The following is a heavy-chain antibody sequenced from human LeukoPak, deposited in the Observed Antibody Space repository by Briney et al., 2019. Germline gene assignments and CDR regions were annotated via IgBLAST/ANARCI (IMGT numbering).Heavy chain of an antibody. CDR2: KYYSGSA. V-gene: IGHV4-31*03. D-gene: IGHD2-21*01. CDR1: GVSVSDGRYY. J-gene: IGHJ3*02. Sequence: SQTLSLTCIVSGVSVSDGRYYWPWFRQHPGKGLAWIGYKYYSGSAKYNPSLKSRLTISIDTSKNQFSLQLSSVTAADTATYYCATPYCGGISCLDVFNMWGQGTRVTVSS. CDR3: ATPYCGGISCLDVFNM.